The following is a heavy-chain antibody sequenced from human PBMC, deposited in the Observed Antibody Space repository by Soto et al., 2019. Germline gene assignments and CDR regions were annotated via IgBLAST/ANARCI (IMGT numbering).Heavy chain of an antibody. V-gene: IGHV4-31*03. CDR2: IYDSGST. J-gene: IGHJ4*02. D-gene: IGHD1-20*01. CDR1: GGSISSDDYY. Sequence: QVQLQESGPGLVKPSQTLSLTCTVSGGSISSDDYYWSWIRQHPGKGLEWLGSIYDSGSTYSNPSLRSRVTLSAATPKNQFSLKLSSVTAADTAVYYCAIGSKRIITRRPLDDWGQGTLVTVSS. CDR3: AIGSKRIITRRPLDD.